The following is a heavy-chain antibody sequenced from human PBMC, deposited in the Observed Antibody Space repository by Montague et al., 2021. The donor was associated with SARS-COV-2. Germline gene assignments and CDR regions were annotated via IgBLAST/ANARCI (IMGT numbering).Heavy chain of an antibody. V-gene: IGHV4-39*01. CDR2: ISYSGRT. CDR3: ASSYYYGSGTYVYNYYMDV. D-gene: IGHD3-10*01. CDR1: GGSVSSSPYY. Sequence: TLSLTCTVSGGSVSSSPYYLGWIRPPPGRGLEWVGSISYSGRTYFSPSLKSRLTISVDSSENQFSLRLSSVTAADTAVYYCASSYYYGSGTYVYNYYMDVWGKGTTVTVSS. J-gene: IGHJ6*03.